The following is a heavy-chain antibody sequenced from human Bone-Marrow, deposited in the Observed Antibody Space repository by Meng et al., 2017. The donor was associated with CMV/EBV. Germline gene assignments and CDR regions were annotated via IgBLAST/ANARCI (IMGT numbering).Heavy chain of an antibody. J-gene: IGHJ5*02. Sequence: GSLRLSCTVSGGSVSSGSYYWSWIRQPPGKGLEWIGYIYYSGSTNYNPSLKSRVTISVDTSKNQFSLKLSSVTAADTAVYYCARFYDFWSGYYWGWLGPWGQGTLVTVSS. V-gene: IGHV4-61*01. CDR1: GGSVSSGSYY. CDR3: ARFYDFWSGYYWGWLGP. CDR2: IYYSGST. D-gene: IGHD3-3*01.